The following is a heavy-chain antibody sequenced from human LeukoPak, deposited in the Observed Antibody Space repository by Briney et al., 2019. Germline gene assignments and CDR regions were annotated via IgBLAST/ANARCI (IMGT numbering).Heavy chain of an antibody. CDR3: ASRSGGGSLQDPAEIYYFDY. J-gene: IGHJ4*02. CDR1: GGSFSGYY. D-gene: IGHD2-15*01. Sequence: PSETLSLTCAVYGGSFSGYYWSWIRQPPGKGLEWIGEINHSGSTNYNPSLKSRVTISVDTSKNQFSLKLSSVTAADTAVYYCASRSGGGSLQDPAEIYYFDYWGQGTLVTVSS. V-gene: IGHV4-34*01. CDR2: INHSGST.